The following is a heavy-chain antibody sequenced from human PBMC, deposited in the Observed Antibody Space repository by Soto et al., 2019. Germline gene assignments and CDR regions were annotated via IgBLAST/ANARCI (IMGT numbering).Heavy chain of an antibody. CDR3: ARVGVPAAMSRYYYYYMDV. Sequence: ASVKVSCKASGYTFTSYAMHWVRQAPGQRLEWMGWINAGNGNTKYSQKFQGRVTITRDTSASTAYMELSSLRSEDTAVYYCARVGVPAAMSRYYYYYMDVWGQGTTVTVSS. D-gene: IGHD2-2*01. CDR1: GYTFTSYA. V-gene: IGHV1-3*01. J-gene: IGHJ6*03. CDR2: INAGNGNT.